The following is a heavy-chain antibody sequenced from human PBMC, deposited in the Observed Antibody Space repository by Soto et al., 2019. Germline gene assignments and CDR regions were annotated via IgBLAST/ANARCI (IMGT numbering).Heavy chain of an antibody. CDR2: IIPIFGTA. Sequence: QVQLVQSGAEVKKPGSSVKVSCKASGGTFSSYAISWVRQAPGQGLEWMGGIIPIFGTAYYAQKFQGRVTITAVESTNTAYMELSSLRSEDTAVYYCARDQTPGTYYYGMDVWGQGTTVTLSS. CDR1: GGTFSSYA. J-gene: IGHJ6*02. D-gene: IGHD6-13*01. CDR3: ARDQTPGTYYYGMDV. V-gene: IGHV1-69*12.